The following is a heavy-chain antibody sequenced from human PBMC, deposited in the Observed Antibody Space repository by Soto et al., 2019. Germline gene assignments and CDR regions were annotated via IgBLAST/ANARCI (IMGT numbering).Heavy chain of an antibody. CDR1: GGSISSSSYY. D-gene: IGHD4-4*01. CDR2: IYYSGST. Sequence: QLQLQESGPGLVKPSETLSLTCTVSGGSISSSSYYWGWIRQPPGKGLEWIGSIYYSGSTYYNPSLKSRVTISVDTSKNQFSLKLSSVTAADTAVYYCARLSGEAPREDNYVHTPFDYWGQGTLVTVSS. CDR3: ARLSGEAPREDNYVHTPFDY. V-gene: IGHV4-39*01. J-gene: IGHJ4*02.